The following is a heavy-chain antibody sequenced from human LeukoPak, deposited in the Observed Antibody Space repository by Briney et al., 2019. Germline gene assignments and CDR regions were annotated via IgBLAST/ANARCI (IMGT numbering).Heavy chain of an antibody. V-gene: IGHV3-53*01. D-gene: IGHD3-22*01. CDR2: IYSGGST. CDR3: ARAHSGSYYDSGGYNFYYMDV. Sequence: GGSLRLSCAASGFTVSSNYMSWVRQAPGKGLEWVSVIYSGGSTYYADSVKGRFTISRDNSKNTLYLQMNSLRAEDTAVYYCARAHSGSYYDSGGYNFYYMDVWGRGTRVTVSS. CDR1: GFTVSSNY. J-gene: IGHJ6*03.